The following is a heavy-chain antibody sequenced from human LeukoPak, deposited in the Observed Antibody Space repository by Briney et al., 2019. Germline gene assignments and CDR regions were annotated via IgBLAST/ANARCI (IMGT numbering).Heavy chain of an antibody. CDR3: AKYYYDSSGYYPLFDY. V-gene: IGHV3-23*03. CDR2: IYSGGST. J-gene: IGHJ4*02. CDR1: GFTFSSYG. D-gene: IGHD3-22*01. Sequence: PGGSLRLSCAASGFTFSSYGMSWVRQAPGKGLEWVLIIYSGGSTFYATSVYGRFTISRDNSKNTLYLQMSSLRAEDTAVYYCAKYYYDSSGYYPLFDYWGQGTLVTVSS.